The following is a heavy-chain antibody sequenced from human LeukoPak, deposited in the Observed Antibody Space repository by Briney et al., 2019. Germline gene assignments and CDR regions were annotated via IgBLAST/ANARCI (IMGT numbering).Heavy chain of an antibody. CDR3: ATAPTPMGIWSHYYYYYMDV. Sequence: ASVKVSCKASGYTFTSYDINWVRQATGQGLEWMGWMNPNSGNTGYAQKFQGRVTMTRNTSISTAYMELSSLRSEDTAAYYCATAPTPMGIWSHYYYYYMDVWGKGTTVTVSS. J-gene: IGHJ6*03. V-gene: IGHV1-8*01. CDR1: GYTFTSYD. CDR2: MNPNSGNT. D-gene: IGHD2-15*01.